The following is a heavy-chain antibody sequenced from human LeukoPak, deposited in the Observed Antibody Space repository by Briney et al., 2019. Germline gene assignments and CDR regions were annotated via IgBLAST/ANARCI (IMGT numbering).Heavy chain of an antibody. J-gene: IGHJ4*02. CDR2: IKQDGSKK. V-gene: IGHV3-7*01. CDR3: ARGVDYYDSGGTIYY. D-gene: IGHD3-22*01. CDR1: GFPFSSYW. Sequence: GGSLRLSCVASGFPFSSYWMTWVRQAPGKGLEWVANIKQDGSKKSYVDSVKGRFTISRDNAKNSLYLQMNSLRAEDTAIYYCARGVDYYDSGGTIYYWGQGPLVTVSS.